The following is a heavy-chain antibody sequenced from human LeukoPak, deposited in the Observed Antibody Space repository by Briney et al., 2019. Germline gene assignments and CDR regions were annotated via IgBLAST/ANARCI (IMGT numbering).Heavy chain of an antibody. Sequence: GGSLRLSCAASVFASNFYAMSWVRQAPGKGLQWVSTINANGINTYYADSVRGRFTIPRDNSKETLYLQLNSLRAEDTPIYFCAKPISGGLAVSADWFDPWGEGTLVIVSS. CDR1: VFASNFYA. J-gene: IGHJ5*02. D-gene: IGHD6-19*01. CDR3: AKPISGGLAVSADWFDP. V-gene: IGHV3-23*01. CDR2: INANGINT.